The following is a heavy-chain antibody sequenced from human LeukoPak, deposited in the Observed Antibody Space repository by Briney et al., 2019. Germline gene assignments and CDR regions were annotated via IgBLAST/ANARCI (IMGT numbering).Heavy chain of an antibody. J-gene: IGHJ4*02. Sequence: QPGGSQRLSCAAFGFNYTPYGMDGLRQAPGKGLEWVSYITSSSKTIFYADSVKGRFTVSRDNAKNSLHLQMNSLTDDDTAVYFCEGTRFFDYWGQGTLVTVSS. CDR1: GFNYTPYG. D-gene: IGHD1-1*01. CDR3: EGTRFFDY. CDR2: ITSSSKTI. V-gene: IGHV3-48*02.